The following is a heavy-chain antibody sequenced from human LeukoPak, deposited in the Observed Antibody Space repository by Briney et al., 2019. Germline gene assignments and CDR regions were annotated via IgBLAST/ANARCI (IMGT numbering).Heavy chain of an antibody. Sequence: PGGSLRLSCAASGFTFSSHAMSWVRQAPGKGLEWVSTVFGSGASTYYANSVRGRFTVSRDNSKNTLYLQMNSLRAEDTAVYYCAKGDGSGWVRRCFDYWGQGTLVTVSS. D-gene: IGHD6-19*01. V-gene: IGHV3-23*01. CDR2: VFGSGAST. J-gene: IGHJ4*02. CDR1: GFTFSSHA. CDR3: AKGDGSGWVRRCFDY.